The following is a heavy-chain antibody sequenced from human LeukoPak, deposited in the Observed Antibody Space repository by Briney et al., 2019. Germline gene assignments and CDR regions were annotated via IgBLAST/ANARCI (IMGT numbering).Heavy chain of an antibody. CDR3: AKDAQRGFDYSNSLEY. Sequence: GRSLRLSCAASGFTFSSYGMHWVRQAPRKRLERVAVIWSDATNRYYADSVKGRFTISRDNFKKTVYLQMDSLRVEDTAVYYCAKDAQRGFDYSNSLEYWGQGTLVTVSS. J-gene: IGHJ4*02. CDR2: IWSDATNR. CDR1: GFTFSSYG. D-gene: IGHD4-11*01. V-gene: IGHV3-33*06.